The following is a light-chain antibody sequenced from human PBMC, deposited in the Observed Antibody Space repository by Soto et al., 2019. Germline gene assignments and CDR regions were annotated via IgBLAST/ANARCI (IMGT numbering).Light chain of an antibody. V-gene: IGKV3-11*01. CDR3: LGSSSSQWR. J-gene: IGKJ1*01. CDR1: QSVSSY. Sequence: ELGLIQSPATLSLSAKERDTLSCRASQSVSSYLAWYQQKPGQAPRLLIYDASNRATGIPARFSGSGSGTDFTLAITCLEPEEFALYFCLGSSSSQWRFGEGTKVDIK. CDR2: DAS.